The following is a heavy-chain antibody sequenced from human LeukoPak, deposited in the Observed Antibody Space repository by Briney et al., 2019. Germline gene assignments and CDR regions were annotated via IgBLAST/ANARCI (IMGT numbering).Heavy chain of an antibody. D-gene: IGHD3-10*01. CDR3: AKEDMVRGVIILTYYFDY. J-gene: IGHJ4*02. CDR2: ISGSGGST. V-gene: IGHV3-23*01. CDR1: GFTFSSFG. Sequence: GGSLRLSCAASGFTFSSFGMSWVRQAPGKGLEWVSAISGSGGSTYYADSVKGRFTISRDSSKNTLYLQMNSLRAEDTAVYYCAKEDMVRGVIILTYYFDYWGQGTLVTVSS.